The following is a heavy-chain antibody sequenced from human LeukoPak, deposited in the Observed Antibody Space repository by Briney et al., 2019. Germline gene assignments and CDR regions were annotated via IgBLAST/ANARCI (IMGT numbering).Heavy chain of an antibody. J-gene: IGHJ5*02. CDR1: GYTFTSYG. Sequence: ASVKVSCKASGYTFTSYGISWVRQAPGQGLEWMGWISAYNGNTNYAQKLQGRVTMTTDTSTSTAYMELRSLRSDDTAVYYCARESIAVAGTMSYWFDPWGQGTLVTVSS. D-gene: IGHD6-19*01. CDR2: ISAYNGNT. CDR3: ARESIAVAGTMSYWFDP. V-gene: IGHV1-18*01.